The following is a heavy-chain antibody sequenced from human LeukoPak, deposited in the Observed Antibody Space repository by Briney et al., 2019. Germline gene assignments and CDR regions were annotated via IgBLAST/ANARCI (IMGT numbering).Heavy chain of an antibody. CDR1: GGSISSYY. CDR3: ARVPPQSYYYYYGMDV. Sequence: SETLSLTCTVSGGSISSYYWSWIRQPPGKGLEWIGYIYYSGSTNYNPSLKSRVTISVDTSKNQFSLKLSSVTAADTAVYYCARVPPQSYYYYYGMDVWGQGTTVTVFS. V-gene: IGHV4-59*01. CDR2: IYYSGST. J-gene: IGHJ6*02.